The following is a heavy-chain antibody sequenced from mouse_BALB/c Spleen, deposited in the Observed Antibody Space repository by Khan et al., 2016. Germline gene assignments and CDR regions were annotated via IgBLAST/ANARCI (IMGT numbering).Heavy chain of an antibody. V-gene: IGHV9-3-1*01. CDR3: ARRSIYYDYDGFAN. J-gene: IGHJ3*01. CDR2: INTYTGEP. D-gene: IGHD2-4*01. Sequence: QIQLVQSGPELKKPGETVKISCKASGYTFTNYGMNWVKQAPGKGLKWMGWINTYTGEPTYADDFKGRFAFSLETSASTAYLQINNLKNEDTATYCCARRSIYYDYDGFANWGQGTLVTVSA. CDR1: GYTFTNYG.